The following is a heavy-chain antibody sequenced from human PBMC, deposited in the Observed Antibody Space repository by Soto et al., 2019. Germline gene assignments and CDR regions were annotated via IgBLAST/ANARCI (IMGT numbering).Heavy chain of an antibody. Sequence: PETLFLTSTDSGGSISCYYWSWIRQPPGQGLEWIGYIYYSGSTNYNPSLKSRVTISVDTSKNQFSLKLSSVTAADTAVYYCAGEYYYDSSGYPTTFDYWGQGTLVTVSS. J-gene: IGHJ4*02. CDR2: IYYSGST. V-gene: IGHV4-59*01. CDR3: AGEYYYDSSGYPTTFDY. D-gene: IGHD3-22*01. CDR1: GGSISCYY.